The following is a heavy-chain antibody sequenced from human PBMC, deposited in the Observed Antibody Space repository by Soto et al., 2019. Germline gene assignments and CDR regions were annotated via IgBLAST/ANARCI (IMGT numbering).Heavy chain of an antibody. CDR2: ISYDGSNK. D-gene: IGHD3-9*01. CDR3: AKSYYDILTGLVYYYGMDV. Sequence: PGGSLRLSCAASGFTFSSYGMHWVRQAPGKGLEWVAVISYDGSNKYYADSVKGRFTISRDNSKNTLYLQMNSLRAEDTAVYYCAKSYYDILTGLVYYYGMDVWGQGTTVTVSS. J-gene: IGHJ6*02. V-gene: IGHV3-30*18. CDR1: GFTFSSYG.